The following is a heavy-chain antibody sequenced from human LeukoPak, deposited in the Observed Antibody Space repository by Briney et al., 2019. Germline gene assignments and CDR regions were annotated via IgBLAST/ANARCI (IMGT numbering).Heavy chain of an antibody. D-gene: IGHD6-19*01. CDR1: GYTFTSYA. V-gene: IGHV1-3*01. CDR2: INAGNGNT. CDR3: ARAATAGIFDY. J-gene: IGHJ4*02. Sequence: PAASVKVSCKASGYTFTSYAMHWVRQAPGQRLEWMGWINAGNGNTKYSQKFQGRVTITRDTSASTAYMELSSLRSEDTAVYYCARAATAGIFDYWGQGTLVTVSS.